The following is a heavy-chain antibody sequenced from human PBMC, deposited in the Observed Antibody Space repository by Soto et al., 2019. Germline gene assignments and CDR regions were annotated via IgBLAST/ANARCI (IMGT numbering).Heavy chain of an antibody. CDR1: GGSFSGYY. CDR2: INHSGTT. D-gene: IGHD3-10*01. CDR3: ALTMARGVVPREFDF. J-gene: IGHJ4*02. Sequence: SETLSLTCAAYGGSFSGYYWSWIRQPPEKGLEWIGEINHSGTTKYNPSLKSRVTISIDTSKNQFSLKLNSVAAADTAVYYCALTMARGVVPREFDFWGPGTRVT. V-gene: IGHV4-34*01.